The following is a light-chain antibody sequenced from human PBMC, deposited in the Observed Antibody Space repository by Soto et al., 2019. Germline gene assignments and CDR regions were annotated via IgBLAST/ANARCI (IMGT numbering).Light chain of an antibody. CDR2: DAS. Sequence: EIVLTQSPATLSLSPGERATLSCRASQSVSSYLAWYQQKPGQAPRLLIYDASNRATGIPARFSGSGSGTDCTLTISSLEPEDFAVYYGQQRSNWPWTFGQGTKVEIK. V-gene: IGKV3-11*01. CDR3: QQRSNWPWT. J-gene: IGKJ1*01. CDR1: QSVSSY.